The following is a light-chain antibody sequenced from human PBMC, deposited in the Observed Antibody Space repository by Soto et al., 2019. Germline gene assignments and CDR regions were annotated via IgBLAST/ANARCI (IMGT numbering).Light chain of an antibody. Sequence: QSALTQPASVSGSPGQSITSSCTGTSSDVGSYNLVSWYQQHPGKAPKRMIYEGSKRPSGVSNRFSGSKSGNTASLTISGVQAEDEAEYYCCSYAGSSVAFGGGTKVTVL. CDR1: SSDVGSYNL. V-gene: IGLV2-23*01. CDR2: EGS. CDR3: CSYAGSSVA. J-gene: IGLJ2*01.